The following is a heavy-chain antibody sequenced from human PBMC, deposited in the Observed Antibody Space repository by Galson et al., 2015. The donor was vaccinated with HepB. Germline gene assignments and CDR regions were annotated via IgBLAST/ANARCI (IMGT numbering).Heavy chain of an antibody. CDR1: GFTFSSYW. D-gene: IGHD6-19*01. CDR2: IKQDGSEK. Sequence: SLRLSCAASGFTFSSYWMTWVRQAPGKGLEWVANIKQDGSEKYCVDSVKGRFTISRDNAKNSLFLQMNSLRADDTAVYYCASSGWYADFLSYWGQGTLVTVSS. J-gene: IGHJ4*02. CDR3: ASSGWYADFLSY. V-gene: IGHV3-7*03.